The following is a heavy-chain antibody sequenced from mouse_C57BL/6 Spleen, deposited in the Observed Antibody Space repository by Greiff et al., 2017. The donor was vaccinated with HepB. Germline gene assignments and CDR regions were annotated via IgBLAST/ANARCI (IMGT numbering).Heavy chain of an antibody. V-gene: IGHV6-3*01. CDR3: TLTGMGAWFAY. Sequence: EVMLVESGGGLVQPGGSMKLSCVASGFTFSNYWMNWVRQSPEKGLEWVAQIRLKSDNYATHYAESVKGRFTISRDDSKSSVYLQMNNLRAEDTGIYYCTLTGMGAWFAYWGQGTLVTVSA. J-gene: IGHJ3*01. CDR2: IRLKSDNYAT. CDR1: GFTFSNYW. D-gene: IGHD4-1*01.